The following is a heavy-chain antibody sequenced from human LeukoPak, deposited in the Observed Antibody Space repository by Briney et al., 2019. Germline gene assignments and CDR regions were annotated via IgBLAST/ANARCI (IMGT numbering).Heavy chain of an antibody. J-gene: IGHJ4*02. CDR2: IYYSGST. D-gene: IGHD6-13*01. Sequence: SETLSLTCTVSGGSISSGSYYWGWIRQPPGKGLEWIGSIYYSGSTYYNPSLKSRVTISVDTSKNQFSLKLSSVTAADTAVYYCARRVAASIDYWGQGTLVTVSS. CDR1: GGSISSGSYY. V-gene: IGHV4-39*01. CDR3: ARRVAASIDY.